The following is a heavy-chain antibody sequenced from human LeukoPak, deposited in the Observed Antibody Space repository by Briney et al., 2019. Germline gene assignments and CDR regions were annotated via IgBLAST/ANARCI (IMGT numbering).Heavy chain of an antibody. CDR2: ISYDKTKE. Sequence: GGSLRLSCAASGFTFSSYGMYWVRQAPGKGLEWVAIISYDKTKEYYADSVKGRFTISRDDTENTLYLQMNSLGAEDTAVYFCAGSYSYYFDYWGQGTLVTVSS. D-gene: IGHD1-26*01. V-gene: IGHV3-30*03. CDR3: AGSYSYYFDY. CDR1: GFTFSSYG. J-gene: IGHJ4*02.